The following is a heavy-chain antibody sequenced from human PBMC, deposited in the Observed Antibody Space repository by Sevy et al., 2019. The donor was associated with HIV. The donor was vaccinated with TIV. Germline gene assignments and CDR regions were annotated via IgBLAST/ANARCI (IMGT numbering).Heavy chain of an antibody. CDR2: IYYSGST. J-gene: IGHJ5*02. CDR3: ARDLSRGWSGFDP. CDR1: GGSISSYY. D-gene: IGHD6-19*01. Sequence: SETLSLTCTVSGGSISSYYWSWIRQPPGKGLKWIGYIYYSGSTNYNPSLKSRVTISVDTSKNQFSLKLSSVTAADTAVYYCARDLSRGWSGFDPWGQGTLVTVSS. V-gene: IGHV4-59*01.